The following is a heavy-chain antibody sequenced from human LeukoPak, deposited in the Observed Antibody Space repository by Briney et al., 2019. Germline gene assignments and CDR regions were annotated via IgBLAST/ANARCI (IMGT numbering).Heavy chain of an antibody. Sequence: PSETVSLTCTVSGGSISSSSYYWGRIRQPPGKGLEWIGSIYYSGSTYYNPSLKSRATISVETSKNQFSLKLSSVTAADTAVYYCARRRRGITMVRGAYTGPFVYWGQRALVTVSS. J-gene: IGHJ4*02. D-gene: IGHD3-10*01. CDR1: GGSISSSSYY. CDR3: ARRRRGITMVRGAYTGPFVY. V-gene: IGHV4-39*01. CDR2: IYYSGST.